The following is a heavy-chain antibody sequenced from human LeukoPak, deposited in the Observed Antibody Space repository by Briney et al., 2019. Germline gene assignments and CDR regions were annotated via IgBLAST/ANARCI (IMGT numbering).Heavy chain of an antibody. V-gene: IGHV1-2*02. CDR1: GYTFTGYY. CDR3: AVEYSSSAIDY. J-gene: IGHJ4*02. CDR2: INPNSGGT. D-gene: IGHD6-6*01. Sequence: GASLKVACKASGYTFTGYYMHWVRQAPGQGLEWMGWINPNSGGTNYAQKFQGRVTMTRDTSISTAYMELSRLRSDDTAVYYCAVEYSSSAIDYWGQGTLVTVSS.